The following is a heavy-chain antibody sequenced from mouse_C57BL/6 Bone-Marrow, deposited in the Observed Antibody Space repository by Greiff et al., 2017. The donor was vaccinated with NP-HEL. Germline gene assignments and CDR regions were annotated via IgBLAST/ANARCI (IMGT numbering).Heavy chain of an antibody. J-gene: IGHJ4*01. CDR1: GYTFTSYW. CDR2: IHPSDSDT. V-gene: IGHV1-74*01. CDR3: ASYSNYSGAMDY. Sequence: VQLQQPGAELVKPGASVKVSCKASGYTFTSYWMHWVKQRPGQGLEWIGRIHPSDSDTNYNQKFKGKATLTVDKSSSTAYMQLSSLTSEDSAVYYCASYSNYSGAMDYWGQGTSVTVSS. D-gene: IGHD2-5*01.